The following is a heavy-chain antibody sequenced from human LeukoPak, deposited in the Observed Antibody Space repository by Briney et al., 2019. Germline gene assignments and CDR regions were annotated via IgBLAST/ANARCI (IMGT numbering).Heavy chain of an antibody. V-gene: IGHV3-23*01. D-gene: IGHD6-13*01. CDR2: IVGDGGST. J-gene: IGHJ4*02. CDR3: AKTHSSSWHPLDF. Sequence: GGSLRLSCGASGFTFSSNGMSWVRQAPGKGLEWVSAIVGDGGSTYYADSVKGRFAISRDNSNNTLYLQMNNLRAEDTAVYYCAKTHSSSWHPLDFWGQGTLVTASS. CDR1: GFTFSSNG.